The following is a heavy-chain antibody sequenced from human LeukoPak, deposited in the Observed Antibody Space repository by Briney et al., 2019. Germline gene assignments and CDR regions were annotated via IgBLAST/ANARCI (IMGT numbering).Heavy chain of an antibody. J-gene: IGHJ4*02. V-gene: IGHV3-21*01. CDR2: VSSSSYI. D-gene: IGHD6-13*01. Sequence: GGSLRLSCAASGFTFSSYSMNWVRQAPGKGLEWVSSVSSSSYIYYADSVKGRFTISRDNAKNSLYLQMNSLRAEDTAVYYCARLDGSSSWYGGYDYWGQGTLVTVSS. CDR1: GFTFSSYS. CDR3: ARLDGSSSWYGGYDY.